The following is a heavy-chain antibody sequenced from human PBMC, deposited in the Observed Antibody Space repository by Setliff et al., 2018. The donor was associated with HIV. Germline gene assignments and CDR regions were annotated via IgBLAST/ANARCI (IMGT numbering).Heavy chain of an antibody. CDR3: ARGSPASIAARPWYFQH. V-gene: IGHV4-34*01. CDR2: INHSGST. CDR1: GGSFSGYY. D-gene: IGHD6-6*01. J-gene: IGHJ1*01. Sequence: SETLSLTCAVYGGSFSGYYWSWIRQSPGKGLEWIGEINHSGSTNYNPSLKSRVTISVDTSKNQFSLKLSSVTAADTAVYYCARGSPASIAARPWYFQHWGQGTLVTVSS.